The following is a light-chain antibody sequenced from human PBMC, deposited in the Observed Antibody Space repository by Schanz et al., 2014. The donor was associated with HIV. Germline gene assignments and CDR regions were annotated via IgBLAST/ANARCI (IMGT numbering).Light chain of an antibody. CDR1: NGAVTSGHF. CDR2: DTN. V-gene: IGLV7-46*01. J-gene: IGLJ3*02. Sequence: QAVVTQEPSVTVSPGGTVTLTCGSSNGAVTSGHFPYWFKQKPGHAPRTLIYDTNKKHSWTPARFSGSLLGGKAALTLSGAQSEDEADYYCMLSFGAGVLCGGGTKRTVI. CDR3: MLSFGAGVL.